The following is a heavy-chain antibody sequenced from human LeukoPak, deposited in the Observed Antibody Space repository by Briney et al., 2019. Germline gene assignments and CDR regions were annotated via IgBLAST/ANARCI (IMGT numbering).Heavy chain of an antibody. J-gene: IGHJ5*02. CDR1: GYTFTGYY. Sequence: GASVKVSCKASGYTFTGYYMHWVRQAPGQGLEWMGWINPNSGGTNYAQKFQGWVTITRDTSASTAYMELSSLRSEDTAVYYCARSLPNVLLWFGESTSLYNWFDPWGQGTLVTVSS. CDR2: INPNSGGT. CDR3: ARSLPNVLLWFGESTSLYNWFDP. V-gene: IGHV1-2*04. D-gene: IGHD3-10*01.